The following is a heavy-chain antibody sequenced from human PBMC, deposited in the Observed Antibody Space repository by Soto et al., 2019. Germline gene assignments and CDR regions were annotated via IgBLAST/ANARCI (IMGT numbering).Heavy chain of an antibody. CDR1: GYSISSGGYF. CDR3: ARGVYY. J-gene: IGHJ4*02. Sequence: SETLSLTCTVSGYSISSGGYFWSWIRQHPGKGLEWIGYISYSGGTYYNPSLKTRVTISRDTSKNQFSLNLSSVTAADTAVYYCARGVYYWGQGTLVTVS. CDR2: ISYSGGT. V-gene: IGHV4-31*02.